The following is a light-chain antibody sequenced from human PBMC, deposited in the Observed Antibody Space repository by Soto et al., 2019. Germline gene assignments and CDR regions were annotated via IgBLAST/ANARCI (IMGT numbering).Light chain of an antibody. CDR2: LGS. Sequence: DIVMTQSPLSLPVTPGEPASISCKSSQSLLHTNGYNYLEWYLQKPGQSPQLLIYLGSNRASGVPDRFSGSGSGTDFTLKISRVEVGDYGLYFCMQALQTPPTFGQGTRLDIK. CDR1: QSLLHTNGYNY. J-gene: IGKJ2*01. CDR3: MQALQTPPT. V-gene: IGKV2-28*01.